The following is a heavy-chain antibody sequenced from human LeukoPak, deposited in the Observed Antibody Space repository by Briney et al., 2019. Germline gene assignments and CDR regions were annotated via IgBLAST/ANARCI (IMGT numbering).Heavy chain of an antibody. V-gene: IGHV3-15*01. D-gene: IGHD3-3*01. CDR1: GFTFSNAW. Sequence: PGGSLRLSCAASGFTFSNAWMSWVRQAPGKGLEWVGRIKSKTDGGTTDYAAPVKGRFTISRDDSKNTLYLQMNSLKTEDTAVYYCTTWDRNYDFWSGLYYYYYMDVWGKGTTVTVSS. CDR3: TTWDRNYDFWSGLYYYYYMDV. J-gene: IGHJ6*03. CDR2: IKSKTDGGTT.